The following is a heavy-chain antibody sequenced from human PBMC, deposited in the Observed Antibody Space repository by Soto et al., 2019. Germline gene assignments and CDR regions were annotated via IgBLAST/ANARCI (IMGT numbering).Heavy chain of an antibody. V-gene: IGHV4-59*01. Sequence: PSETLSLTCTVSGGSISSYYWSWIRQPPGKGLEWIGYIYYSGSTNYNPSLKSRVTISVDTSKNQFSLKLSSVTAADTAVYYCARAMNDAYPYYYYYMDVWGKGTTVTVSS. D-gene: IGHD3-16*01. CDR1: GGSISSYY. CDR2: IYYSGST. J-gene: IGHJ6*03. CDR3: ARAMNDAYPYYYYYMDV.